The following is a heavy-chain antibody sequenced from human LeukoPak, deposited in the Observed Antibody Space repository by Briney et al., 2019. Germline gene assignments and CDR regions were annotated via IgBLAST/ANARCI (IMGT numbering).Heavy chain of an antibody. V-gene: IGHV3-23*01. CDR1: GFTFSSYA. CDR2: ISGSGGST. Sequence: GGSLRLSXAASGFTFSSYAMSWVRQAPGKGLEWVSAISGSGGSTYYADSVKGRFTISRDNSKNTLYLQMNSLRAEDTAVYYCAKVYSSSWYFNWFDPWGQGTLVTVSS. J-gene: IGHJ5*02. CDR3: AKVYSSSWYFNWFDP. D-gene: IGHD6-13*01.